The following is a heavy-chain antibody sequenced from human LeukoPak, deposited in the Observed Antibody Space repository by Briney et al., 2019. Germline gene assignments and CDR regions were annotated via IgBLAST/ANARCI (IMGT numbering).Heavy chain of an antibody. Sequence: ASVKVSCKASGYTFSAYSMYCVRQAPGQGLEWMDWLNTNSGGTNYTQKFQGWVTMTRDTSIRTAYMELSRLRSDDTAVYYCARDNQPYPGIAAAGDYWGQGTLVTVSS. V-gene: IGHV1-2*04. CDR3: ARDNQPYPGIAAAGDY. D-gene: IGHD6-13*01. CDR1: GYTFSAYS. CDR2: LNTNSGGT. J-gene: IGHJ4*02.